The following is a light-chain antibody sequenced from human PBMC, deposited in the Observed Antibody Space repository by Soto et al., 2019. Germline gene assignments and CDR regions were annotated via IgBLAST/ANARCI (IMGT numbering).Light chain of an antibody. CDR2: DAS. Sequence: DIQMTQSPSTLSASVGDRVTITCRASQSISTWLAWYQQKPGKAPNLLIFDASSLESGVPSRFSGSGSGTEFTLTISSLHPDDFATYCCQQYNSYPLTFGGGTKVEI. V-gene: IGKV1-5*01. CDR3: QQYNSYPLT. J-gene: IGKJ4*01. CDR1: QSISTW.